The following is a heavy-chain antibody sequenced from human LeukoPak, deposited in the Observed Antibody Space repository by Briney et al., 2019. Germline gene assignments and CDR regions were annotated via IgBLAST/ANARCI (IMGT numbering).Heavy chain of an antibody. D-gene: IGHD2-21*02. V-gene: IGHV1-69*04. CDR2: IIPILGIA. CDR3: ARESPHEAYCGGDCLWFDP. CDR1: GGTFSSYA. J-gene: IGHJ5*02. Sequence: GASVKVSCKASGGTFSSYAISWVRQAPGQGLEWMGRIIPILGIANYAQKFQGRVTITADKSTSTAYMELSSLRSEDTAVYYCARESPHEAYCGGDCLWFDPWGQGTLVTVSS.